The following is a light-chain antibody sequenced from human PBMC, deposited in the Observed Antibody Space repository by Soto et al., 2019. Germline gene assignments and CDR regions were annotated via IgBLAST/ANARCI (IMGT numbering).Light chain of an antibody. J-gene: IGKJ5*01. CDR1: QSVSSY. V-gene: IGKV3-11*01. CDR3: QQRSNS. CDR2: GAT. Sequence: EIVMTQSPATLSLSPGERATLSCRASQSVSSYLAWYQQKPGQAPRLLIHGATTRATGIPARFSGSGSGTDFTLTISSLEPEDFAVYYCQQRSNSFGQGTRLEIK.